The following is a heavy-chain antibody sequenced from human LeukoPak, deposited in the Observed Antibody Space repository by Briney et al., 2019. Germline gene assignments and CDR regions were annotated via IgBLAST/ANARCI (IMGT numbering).Heavy chain of an antibody. CDR3: AKYASGSLVV. CDR2: IYHTGIT. CDR1: GGSIISSYF. J-gene: IGHJ4*02. V-gene: IGHV4-4*07. D-gene: IGHD3-10*01. Sequence: SETLSLTCSVSGGSIISSYFWSWIRQPAGKGLEWIGRIYHTGITDLNPSLKTRVTMSVDTSKNQFSLNLNSVTAADTAVYYCAKYASGSLVVWGQGTLVTVSS.